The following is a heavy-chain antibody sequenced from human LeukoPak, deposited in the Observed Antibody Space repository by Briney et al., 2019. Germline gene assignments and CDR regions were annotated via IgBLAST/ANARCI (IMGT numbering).Heavy chain of an antibody. CDR2: ISGGGGST. V-gene: IGHV3-23*01. Sequence: GGSLRLSCAASGFTFSSYAMSWVRQAPGKGLEWVSGISGGGGSTYYADSVKGRSTIPRDNSKNTLYLQMNSLRAEDTAVYYCAKGDGPFDYWGQGTLVTVSS. CDR3: AKGDGPFDY. CDR1: GFTFSSYA. J-gene: IGHJ4*02.